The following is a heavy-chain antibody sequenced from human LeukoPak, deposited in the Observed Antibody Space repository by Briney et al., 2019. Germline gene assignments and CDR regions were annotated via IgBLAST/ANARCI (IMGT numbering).Heavy chain of an antibody. CDR1: GYSISSGYY. CDR3: ARLDSSSWYLVYNWFDP. V-gene: IGHV4-38-2*02. CDR2: IYHSGST. D-gene: IGHD6-13*01. Sequence: PSETLSLTCTVSGYSISSGYYWGWIRQPPGKGLEWIGGIYHSGSTYYNPSLKSRVTISVDTSKNQFSLKLSSVTAADTAVYYCARLDSSSWYLVYNWFDPWGQGTLVTVSS. J-gene: IGHJ5*02.